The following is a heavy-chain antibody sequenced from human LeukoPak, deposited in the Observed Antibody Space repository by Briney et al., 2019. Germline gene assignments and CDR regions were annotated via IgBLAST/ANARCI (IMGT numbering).Heavy chain of an antibody. Sequence: ASVTVSFTASGGTFSIYAISWVRQAPGQGHGWVGRIIPILGIANYAQKFQGRVTITADKSTSTAYMELSSLRSEDTAVYYCASKEVSSYGLKPFDYWGQGTLVTVSS. CDR3: ASKEVSSYGLKPFDY. D-gene: IGHD5-18*01. J-gene: IGHJ4*02. CDR2: IIPILGIA. V-gene: IGHV1-69*04. CDR1: GGTFSIYA.